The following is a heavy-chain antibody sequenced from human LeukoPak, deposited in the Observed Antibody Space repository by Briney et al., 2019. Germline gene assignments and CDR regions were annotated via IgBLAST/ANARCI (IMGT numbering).Heavy chain of an antibody. CDR2: ITPYNGNA. D-gene: IGHD6-13*01. CDR3: ARETKDGVFFAY. CDR1: GYTFTSYG. Sequence: ASVKVSCKASGYTFTSYGISWVRQAPGQGLEWMGWITPYNGNAQSAPKFEGRVTMPTDTSASTAYLELRGLKSDDPAVYYCARETKDGVFFAYWGQGTLVIVSS. V-gene: IGHV1-18*01. J-gene: IGHJ4*02.